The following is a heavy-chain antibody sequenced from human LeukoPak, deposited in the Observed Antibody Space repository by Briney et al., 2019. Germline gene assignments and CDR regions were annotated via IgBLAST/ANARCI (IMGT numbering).Heavy chain of an antibody. CDR1: GFTFSDFA. J-gene: IGHJ6*03. CDR2: VSYDGSNK. D-gene: IGHD5-18*01. V-gene: IGHV3-30-3*02. Sequence: PGGSLRLSCAASGFTFSDFAMHWVRQAPGKGLEWVAIVSYDGSNKYFAESVEGRFSISRDNSINTLYLHKNSLRAEDTAVYYCAKCRGIQLFYYYMDVWGKGTTVTVSS. CDR3: AKCRGIQLFYYYMDV.